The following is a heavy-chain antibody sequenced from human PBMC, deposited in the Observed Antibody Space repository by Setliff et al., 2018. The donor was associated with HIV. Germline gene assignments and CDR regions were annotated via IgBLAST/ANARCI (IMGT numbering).Heavy chain of an antibody. J-gene: IGHJ4*02. Sequence: ASVKVSCKASGYTFTSYGITWVRQAPGQGLEWMGWISGYNGNTDYAQNLQGRVTMTTDTSTSTAYMELRSLRSDDTAVYYCASPYENNSGPDYWGQGTPVTVS. D-gene: IGHD7-27*01. CDR2: ISGYNGNT. CDR3: ASPYENNSGPDY. V-gene: IGHV1-18*01. CDR1: GYTFTSYG.